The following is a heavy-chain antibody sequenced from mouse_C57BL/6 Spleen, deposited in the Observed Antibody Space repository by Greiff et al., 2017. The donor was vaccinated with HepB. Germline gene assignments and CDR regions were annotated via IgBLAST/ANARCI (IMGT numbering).Heavy chain of an antibody. CDR3: ARDATVVATDYAMDY. CDR1: GFNIKNTY. CDR2: IDPANGNT. V-gene: IGHV14-3*01. D-gene: IGHD1-1*01. Sequence: EVQLQQSVAELVRPGASVKLSCTASGFNIKNTYMHWVKQRPEQGLEWIGRIDPANGNTKYDPKFQGKATITADTSSNTAYLQLSSLTSEDTAIYYCARDATVVATDYAMDYWGQGTSVTVSS. J-gene: IGHJ4*01.